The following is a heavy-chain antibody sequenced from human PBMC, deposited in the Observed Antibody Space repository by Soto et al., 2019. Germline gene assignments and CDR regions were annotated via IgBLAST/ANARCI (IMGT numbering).Heavy chain of an antibody. Sequence: GGSLRLSCAASGFIFSSYGMHWVRQAPGKGLEWVALISYNGNNEHYADSVKGRFTISRDNSKNTLFLQMNSLRAEDTAVYYCAKDRSHIVLVPTTLDYWTQGTLVTVS. CDR3: AKDRSHIVLVPTTLDY. CDR2: ISYNGNNE. CDR1: GFIFSSYG. D-gene: IGHD2-8*02. V-gene: IGHV3-30*18. J-gene: IGHJ4*02.